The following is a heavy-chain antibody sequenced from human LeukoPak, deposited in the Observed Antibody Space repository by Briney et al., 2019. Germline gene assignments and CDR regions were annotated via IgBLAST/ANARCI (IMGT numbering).Heavy chain of an antibody. V-gene: IGHV4-59*01. J-gene: IGHJ4*02. CDR2: IYYSGST. CDR3: ARGDYYDSIGYAQGFDY. D-gene: IGHD3-22*01. Sequence: PSETLSLTCTVSGVSISSYYWSWIRQPPGKGLEWIGYIYYSGSTNYNPSLKSRVTMSVDTSKNHFSLKLSSVTAADTAVYYCARGDYYDSIGYAQGFDYWGQGTLVTVSS. CDR1: GVSISSYY.